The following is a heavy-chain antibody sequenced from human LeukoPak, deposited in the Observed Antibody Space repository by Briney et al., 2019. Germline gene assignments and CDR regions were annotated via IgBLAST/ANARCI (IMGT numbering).Heavy chain of an antibody. V-gene: IGHV4-34*01. CDR3: ARYGGAVAGTTWYFNL. CDR1: GGSFSGYY. D-gene: IGHD6-19*01. CDR2: INDSGST. Sequence: SETLSLTCAVYGGSFSGYYWTWVRQPPGKGLEWIGEINDSGSTNYNPSLKSRVSISIDMSKNQFSLKQTSATAADTAVYYCARYGGAVAGTTWYFNLWGRGTLVTVSS. J-gene: IGHJ2*01.